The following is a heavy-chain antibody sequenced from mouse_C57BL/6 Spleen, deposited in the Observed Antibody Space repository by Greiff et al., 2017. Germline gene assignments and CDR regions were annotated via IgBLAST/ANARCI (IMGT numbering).Heavy chain of an antibody. D-gene: IGHD1-1*01. V-gene: IGHV1-82*01. J-gene: IGHJ2*01. CDR2: IYPGDGDT. CDR1: GYAFSSSW. CDR3: ARGSTVARFDY. Sequence: QVQLQQSGPELVKPGASVKISCKASGYAFSSSWMNWVKQRPGKGLEWIGRIYPGDGDTNYNGKFKGKATLTADKSSSTAYMQLSSLTSEDSAVYFCARGSTVARFDYWGQGTTLTVSS.